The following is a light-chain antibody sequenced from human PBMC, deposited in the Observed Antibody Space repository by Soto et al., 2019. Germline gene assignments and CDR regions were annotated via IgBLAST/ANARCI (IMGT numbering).Light chain of an antibody. V-gene: IGKV3-20*01. CDR3: QQYGSSPPT. CDR2: GAS. J-gene: IGKJ1*01. Sequence: EIVLTQSPGTLSLSPGERATLSCRASQSVSSSYLAWYQQKPGQAPRLLIFGASIRDTGIPDRFSGSGSGTDFTLTISRLESEDFAVYYCQQYGSSPPTFGQGTKVDI. CDR1: QSVSSSY.